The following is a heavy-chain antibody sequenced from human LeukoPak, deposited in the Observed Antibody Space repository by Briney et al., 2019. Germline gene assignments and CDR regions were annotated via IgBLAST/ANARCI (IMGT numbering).Heavy chain of an antibody. CDR2: VNSNGDIT. CDR1: GFSFSSFA. J-gene: IGHJ4*02. V-gene: IGHV3-64D*09. Sequence: PGGSLGLSCSASGFSFSSFAMHWVRQAPGKGLEYVSAVNSNGDITDYADSVKGRFTISRDNSKNTLYLQMSSLRGEDTAVYYCVKSPHASSSYFDYWGQGTLVTVSS. CDR3: VKSPHASSSYFDY. D-gene: IGHD6-13*01.